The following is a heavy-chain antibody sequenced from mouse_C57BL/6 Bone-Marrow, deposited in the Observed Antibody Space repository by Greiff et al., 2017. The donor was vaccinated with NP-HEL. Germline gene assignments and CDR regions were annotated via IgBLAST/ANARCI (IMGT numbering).Heavy chain of an antibody. Sequence: EVQLQQSGPELVKPGASVKIPCKASGYTFTDYNMDWVKQSHGKSLEWIGDINPNNGGTNYNQKFKGKATLTVDKSSSTAYMELRSLTSEDTAVYYCARKMYGYVGTWFAYWGQGTLVTVSA. CDR1: GYTFTDYN. D-gene: IGHD2-2*01. CDR3: ARKMYGYVGTWFAY. CDR2: INPNNGGT. J-gene: IGHJ3*01. V-gene: IGHV1-18*01.